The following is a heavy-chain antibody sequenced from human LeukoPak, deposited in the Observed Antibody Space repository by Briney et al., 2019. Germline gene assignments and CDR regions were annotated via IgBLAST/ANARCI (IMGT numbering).Heavy chain of an antibody. CDR3: ARRNFVIAARYWFDP. J-gene: IGHJ5*02. CDR1: GGSISSHY. Sequence: PSETLSLTCTVSGGSISSHYWSWIRRPPGKGLEWIGYIYYSGSTNYNPSLKSRVTISVDTSKNQFSLKLSSVTAADTAVYYCARRNFVIAARYWFDPWGQGTLVTVSS. D-gene: IGHD6-6*01. CDR2: IYYSGST. V-gene: IGHV4-59*11.